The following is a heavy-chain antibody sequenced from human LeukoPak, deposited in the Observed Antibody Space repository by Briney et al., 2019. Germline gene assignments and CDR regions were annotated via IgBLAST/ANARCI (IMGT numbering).Heavy chain of an antibody. V-gene: IGHV3-23*01. D-gene: IGHD4-17*01. CDR2: TISSGVSA. J-gene: IGHJ4*02. Sequence: GGSLRLSCAASGFTFSSYAMSWVRQAPGKGLEWVSITISSGVSAYYADSVKGRFTISRDNSKNTLYLQMNNLRAEDTAIYYCAKDLRAMTTETPFDYWGQGTLVTVSS. CDR3: AKDLRAMTTETPFDY. CDR1: GFTFSSYA.